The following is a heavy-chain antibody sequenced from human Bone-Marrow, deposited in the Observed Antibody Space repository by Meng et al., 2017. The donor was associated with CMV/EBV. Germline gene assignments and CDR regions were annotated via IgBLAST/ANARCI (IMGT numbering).Heavy chain of an antibody. J-gene: IGHJ3*01. CDR3: ARAVDDGRAFDV. CDR2: IDRGGTP. Sequence: GESLKICCAASGFTVSTCHMTWVRQTPGRGLEWVSVIDRGGTPYYADSVRGRFTISRDNSGNALYFELNSLRVEDTAVHYCARAVDDGRAFDVWGQGALVTVSS. CDR1: GFTVSTCH. V-gene: IGHV3-53*01. D-gene: IGHD1-1*01.